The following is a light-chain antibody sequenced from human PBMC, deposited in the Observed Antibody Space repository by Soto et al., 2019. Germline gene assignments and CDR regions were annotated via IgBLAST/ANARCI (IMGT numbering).Light chain of an antibody. V-gene: IGKV3-15*01. CDR1: HTVNTN. CDR3: HQYNSWPWT. Sequence: EGVMTQSPATLSVSPGDRAILSCRASHTVNTNVAWYQQRPGQPPRLLIYGASTRASDVPGRFSGSGSGREFTLTITSLQSEDFAIYSCHQYNSWPWTFGQGTKVEI. CDR2: GAS. J-gene: IGKJ1*01.